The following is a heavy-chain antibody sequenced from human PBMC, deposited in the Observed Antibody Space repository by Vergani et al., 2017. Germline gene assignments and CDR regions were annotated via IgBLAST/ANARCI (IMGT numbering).Heavy chain of an antibody. Sequence: QVQLVESGGGVVQPGRSLRLSCAASGFTFSSYGMHWVRQAPGKGLEWVAVIWYDGSNKYYADSVKGRFTISRDNSKNTLYLQMNSLRVEDTAVYYCARALGYCSSTSCYTLDYWGQGTLVTVSS. CDR1: GFTFSSYG. V-gene: IGHV3-33*01. CDR3: ARALGYCSSTSCYTLDY. D-gene: IGHD2-2*02. CDR2: IWYDGSNK. J-gene: IGHJ4*02.